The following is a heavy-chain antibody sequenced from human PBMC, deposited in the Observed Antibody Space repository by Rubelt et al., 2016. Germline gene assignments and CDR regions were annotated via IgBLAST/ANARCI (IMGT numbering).Heavy chain of an antibody. Sequence: QVQLVQSGAEVKKPGASVKVSCKASGYTFTSYGISWVRQAPGQGLEWMGWISAYNGNTNYAQKLRGRCTRTPDAPRGKAYRELGSLGPDDTAVYYCARRDGYNWDDAFDIWGQGTMVTVSS. D-gene: IGHD5-24*01. CDR3: ARRDGYNWDDAFDI. V-gene: IGHV1-18*01. CDR2: ISAYNGNT. CDR1: GYTFTSYG. J-gene: IGHJ3*02.